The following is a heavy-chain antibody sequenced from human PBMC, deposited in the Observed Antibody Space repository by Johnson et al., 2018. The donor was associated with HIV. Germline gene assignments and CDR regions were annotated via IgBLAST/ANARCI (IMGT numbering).Heavy chain of an antibody. D-gene: IGHD5-24*01. CDR2: ISYDGTNK. CDR1: GFLFSRYA. Sequence: VQVVESGGGVVQPGRSLRLSCAASGFLFSRYAMHWVRQAPGKGLEWVAVISYDGTNKYYADSVKGRFTISRENAKNSLYLQMNSLRAGDTAVYFCARRDPWVENGAFDIWGQGTMVTVSS. J-gene: IGHJ3*02. V-gene: IGHV3-30*14. CDR3: ARRDPWVENGAFDI.